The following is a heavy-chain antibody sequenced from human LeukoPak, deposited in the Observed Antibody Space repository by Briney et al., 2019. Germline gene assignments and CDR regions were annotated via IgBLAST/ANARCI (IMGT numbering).Heavy chain of an antibody. CDR3: ARVGSGWSDY. J-gene: IGHJ4*02. V-gene: IGHV3-7*01. D-gene: IGHD6-19*01. CDR2: IKQEGSEK. Sequence: GGSLRLSCAASGFTLSSYWMSWVRQAPGKGLEWVANIKQEGSEKYYVGSVKGRFTISRDNAKNSLYLQMNSLRAEDTAVYYCARVGSGWSDYWGQGTLVTVSS. CDR1: GFTLSSYW.